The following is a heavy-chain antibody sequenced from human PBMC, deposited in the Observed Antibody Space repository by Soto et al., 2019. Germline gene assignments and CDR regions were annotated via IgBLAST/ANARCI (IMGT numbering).Heavy chain of an antibody. Sequence: QVQLQQWGAGLLKPSETLSLTCAVYGGSFSGYYWSWFRQPPGTGLEWMGEMNHSGSTNYNPSLKSRVTLSVDTSKNQFSLKLSSVTAADTAVYYCARGGRGFDYCGQGTLGTVSS. V-gene: IGHV4-34*01. CDR1: GGSFSGYY. CDR3: ARGGRGFDY. D-gene: IGHD3-10*01. J-gene: IGHJ4*02. CDR2: MNHSGST.